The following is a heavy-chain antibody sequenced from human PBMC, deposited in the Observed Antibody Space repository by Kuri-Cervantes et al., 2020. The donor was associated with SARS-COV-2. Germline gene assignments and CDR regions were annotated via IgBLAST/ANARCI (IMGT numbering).Heavy chain of an antibody. Sequence: SETLSLTCAVSGYSISSGYYWGWIRQPPGKGLEWIGSIYHSGSTYYNPSLKSRVTISVDTSKNQFSLKLSSVTAADTAVYYCAVVVVAATSSLGGYYFDYWGQGTLVTVSS. CDR2: IYHSGST. V-gene: IGHV4-38-2*01. J-gene: IGHJ4*02. D-gene: IGHD2-15*01. CDR3: AVVVVAATSSLGGYYFDY. CDR1: GYSISSGYY.